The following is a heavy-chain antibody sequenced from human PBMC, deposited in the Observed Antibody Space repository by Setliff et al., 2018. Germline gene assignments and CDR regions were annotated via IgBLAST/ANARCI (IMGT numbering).Heavy chain of an antibody. CDR3: ARRVGSVGIQLPDY. CDR1: GYTFTGYY. J-gene: IGHJ4*02. D-gene: IGHD5-18*01. V-gene: IGHV1-8*02. Sequence: GASVKVSCKASGYTFTGYYMYWVRQAPGQGLEWMGWMNPNSGNTGYAQKFQGRVTMTRNTSISTAYMELSSLRSEDTAVYYCARRVGSVGIQLPDYWGQGTLVTVSS. CDR2: MNPNSGNT.